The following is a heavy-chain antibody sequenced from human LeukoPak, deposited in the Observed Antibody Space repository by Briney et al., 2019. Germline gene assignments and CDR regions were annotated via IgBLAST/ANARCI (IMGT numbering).Heavy chain of an antibody. Sequence: ASVKVSCTASGGTFSSYAISWVRQAPGQGLEWMGRIIPILGIANYAQKFQGRVTITADKSTSTAYMELSSLRSEDTAVYYCARDSYTIFGVVIENNWFDPWGQGTLVTVSS. CDR2: IIPILGIA. V-gene: IGHV1-69*04. CDR1: GGTFSSYA. CDR3: ARDSYTIFGVVIENNWFDP. J-gene: IGHJ5*02. D-gene: IGHD3-3*01.